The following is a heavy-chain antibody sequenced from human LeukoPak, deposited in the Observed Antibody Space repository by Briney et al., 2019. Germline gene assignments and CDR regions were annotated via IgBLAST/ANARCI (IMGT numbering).Heavy chain of an antibody. CDR3: TRDVSV. J-gene: IGHJ6*04. V-gene: IGHV3-53*01. CDR1: GFTFSDYY. D-gene: IGHD3-16*01. Sequence: PGGSLRLSCAASGFTFSDYYMSWIRQAPGKGLEWVSILYSDGSTYYADSVKGRFTISRDNSKNTVYLQMNSLRADDTAVYYCTRDVSVWGKGTTVIISS. CDR2: LYSDGST.